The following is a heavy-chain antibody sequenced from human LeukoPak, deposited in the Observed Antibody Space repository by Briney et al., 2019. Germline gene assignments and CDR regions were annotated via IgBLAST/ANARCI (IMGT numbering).Heavy chain of an antibody. V-gene: IGHV4-39*07. CDR2: ISVIGRT. Sequence: SETLSLTCTVSGASIRSTTYSWGWLRQPPGKGLEWLGVISVIGRTYNHPSLESRLTISVDTSRNEFFLKMSYVTAADTAVYYCARVSGYWDYYYSYLDVWGKGTTVTVSS. J-gene: IGHJ6*03. CDR1: GASIRSTTYS. D-gene: IGHD2-21*01. CDR3: ARVSGYWDYYYSYLDV.